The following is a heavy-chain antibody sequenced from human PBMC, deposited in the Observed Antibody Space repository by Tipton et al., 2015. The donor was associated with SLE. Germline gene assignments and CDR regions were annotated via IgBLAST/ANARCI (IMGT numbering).Heavy chain of an antibody. CDR2: IRYDGSNK. J-gene: IGHJ3*02. D-gene: IGHD6-19*01. CDR1: GFTVSSNY. Sequence: SLRLSCAASGFTVSSNYMSWVRQAPGKGLEWVAFIRYDGSNKYYADSVKGRFTISRDNSKNTLYLQMNSLRAEDTAVYYCAKDRRQWLDSDAFDIWGQGTMVTVSS. V-gene: IGHV3-30*02. CDR3: AKDRRQWLDSDAFDI.